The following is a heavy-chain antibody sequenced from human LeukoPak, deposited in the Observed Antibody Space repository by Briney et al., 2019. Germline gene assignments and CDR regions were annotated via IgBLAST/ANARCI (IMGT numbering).Heavy chain of an antibody. CDR2: IYHSGST. D-gene: IGHD2-2*01. V-gene: IGHV4-59*12. Sequence: PSETLSLTCTVSGGSISSYYWSWIRQPPGKGLEWIGYIYHSGSTYYNPSLKSRVTISVDRSKNQFSLKLSSVTAADTAVYYCARVVAPYCSSTSCYVLRAFDIWGQGTMVTVSS. J-gene: IGHJ3*02. CDR1: GGSISSYY. CDR3: ARVVAPYCSSTSCYVLRAFDI.